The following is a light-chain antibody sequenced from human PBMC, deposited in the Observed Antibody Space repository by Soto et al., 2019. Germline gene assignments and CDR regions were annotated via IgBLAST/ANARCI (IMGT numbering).Light chain of an antibody. CDR2: GNS. Sequence: QSVLTQPPSVSGAPGPRVTISCTGSSSNIGAGYDVQWYQQLPGAAPKLLIFGNSNRPSGVPDRFSGSRSGTSASLAITGLQAEDEADYFCQSYDISLSVSVIFGGGTQLTVL. J-gene: IGLJ2*01. CDR3: QSYDISLSVSVI. CDR1: SSNIGAGYD. V-gene: IGLV1-40*01.